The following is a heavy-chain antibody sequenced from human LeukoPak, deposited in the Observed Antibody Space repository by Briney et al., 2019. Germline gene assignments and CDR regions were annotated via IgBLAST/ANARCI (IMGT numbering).Heavy chain of an antibody. CDR1: GGSIISYY. Sequence: MSSETLSLTCTVSGGSIISYYWSWISQPPGKGLEWIGYIYDSGSTNYNPSLKSRVTISAVTSKNQFSLKLSSVTAADTAVYYCARGKVYGSGWFDTFDVWGQGTMVIVSS. D-gene: IGHD6-13*01. CDR2: IYDSGST. CDR3: ARGKVYGSGWFDTFDV. J-gene: IGHJ3*01. V-gene: IGHV4-59*01.